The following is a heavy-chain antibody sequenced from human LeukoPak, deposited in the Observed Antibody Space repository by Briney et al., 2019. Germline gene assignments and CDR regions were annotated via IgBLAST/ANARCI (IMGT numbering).Heavy chain of an antibody. D-gene: IGHD3-22*01. CDR3: ARDFDSSGGFDP. CDR1: GGTFSSYA. Sequence: ASVKVSCKASGGTFSSYAINWVRQAPGQGLEWMGGIIPIFGTANYAQKFQGRVTITADESTSTAYMELSSLRSEDTAVYYCARDFDSSGGFDPWGQGTLVTVSS. J-gene: IGHJ5*02. CDR2: IIPIFGTA. V-gene: IGHV1-69*13.